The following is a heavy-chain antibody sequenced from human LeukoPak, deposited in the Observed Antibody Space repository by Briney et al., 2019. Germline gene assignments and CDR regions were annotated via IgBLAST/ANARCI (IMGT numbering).Heavy chain of an antibody. J-gene: IGHJ3*02. Sequence: GGSLRLSCAASGFTFSDYYMSWIRQAPGKGLEWVSYISSSGSTIYYADSVKGRFTISRDNAKNSLYLQMNSLRAEDTAVYYCATTIVADAFDIWGQGTMVTVSS. V-gene: IGHV3-11*01. D-gene: IGHD3-22*01. CDR3: ATTIVADAFDI. CDR2: ISSSGSTI. CDR1: GFTFSDYY.